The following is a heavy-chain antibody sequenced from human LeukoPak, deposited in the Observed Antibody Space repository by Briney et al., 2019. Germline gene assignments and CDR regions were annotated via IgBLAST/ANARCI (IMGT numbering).Heavy chain of an antibody. CDR1: GFTFSDYY. CDR3: ARLAAAGRIYFDY. Sequence: PGGSLRLSCAASGFTFSDYYMSWSRQAPGKGLEWVSYISSSSSYTNYADSVKGRFTISRDNAKNSLYLQMNSLRAEDTAVYYCARLAAAGRIYFDYWGQGTLVTVSS. J-gene: IGHJ4*02. CDR2: ISSSSSYT. V-gene: IGHV3-11*03. D-gene: IGHD6-13*01.